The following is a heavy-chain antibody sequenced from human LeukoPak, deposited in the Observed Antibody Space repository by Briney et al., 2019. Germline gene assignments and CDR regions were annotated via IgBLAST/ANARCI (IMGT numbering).Heavy chain of an antibody. J-gene: IGHJ3*02. D-gene: IGHD3-22*01. Sequence: GRSLRLSCAASGFTFSSYGMHWVRQAPGKGLEWVAFIRYDGSNKYYADSVKGRFTISRDNSKNTLYLQMNSLRAEDTAVYYCAKIYDSSGYWTHDAFDIWGQGTMVTVSS. CDR2: IRYDGSNK. CDR3: AKIYDSSGYWTHDAFDI. CDR1: GFTFSSYG. V-gene: IGHV3-30*02.